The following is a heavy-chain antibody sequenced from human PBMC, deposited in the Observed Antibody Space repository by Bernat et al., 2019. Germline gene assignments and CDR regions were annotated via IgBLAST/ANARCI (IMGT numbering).Heavy chain of an antibody. CDR1: GFTFSSYG. CDR2: IWYDGSNK. V-gene: IGHV3-33*01. J-gene: IGHJ3*02. Sequence: QVQLVESGGGVVQPGRSLRLSCAASGFTFSSYGMHWVRQAPGKGLEWVAVIWYDGSNKYYADSVKGRFTISRDNSKNTLYLQMNSLRAEDTAVYYCARDRGSDYGDYHDAFDIWGQGTMVTVSS. CDR3: ARDRGSDYGDYHDAFDI. D-gene: IGHD4-17*01.